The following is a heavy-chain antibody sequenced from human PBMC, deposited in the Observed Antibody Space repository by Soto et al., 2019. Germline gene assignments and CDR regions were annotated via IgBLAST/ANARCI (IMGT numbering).Heavy chain of an antibody. CDR1: GSTFSSYA. D-gene: IGHD3-3*01. CDR2: ISGSGGST. CDR3: AKVMGFWSGYSNNWFDP. J-gene: IGHJ5*02. V-gene: IGHV3-23*01. Sequence: GGSLRLSCAASGSTFSSYAMSWVRQAPGKGLEWVSAISGSGGSTYYADSVKGRFTISRDNSKNTLYLQMNSLRAEDTAVYYCAKVMGFWSGYSNNWFDPWGQGTLVTVSS.